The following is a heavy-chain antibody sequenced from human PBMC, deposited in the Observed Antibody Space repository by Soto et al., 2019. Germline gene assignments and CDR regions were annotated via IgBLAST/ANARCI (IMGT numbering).Heavy chain of an antibody. V-gene: IGHV5-51*01. D-gene: IGHD6-13*01. J-gene: IGHJ5*02. CDR2: IYPGDSDT. CDR1: GYSFTSYW. Sequence: EVQLVQSGAEVKKPGESLKISCKGSGYSFTSYWIGWVRQMPGKGLEWMGIIYPGDSDTRYSPSFQGQVTISADKSISXXYLQWSSLKASDTAMYYCASTSIAAAGKDSNWFDPWGQGTLVTVSS. CDR3: ASTSIAAAGKDSNWFDP.